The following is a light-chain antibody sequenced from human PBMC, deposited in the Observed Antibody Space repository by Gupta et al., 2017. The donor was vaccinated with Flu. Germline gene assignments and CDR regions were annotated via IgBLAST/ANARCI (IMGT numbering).Light chain of an antibody. J-gene: IGLJ1*01. Sequence: QSVLTQPPSVSGDPGQRVTISCTGSHSNIGAGYDVYWYQHLPGTAPKLLIYNNNNRPSGVPDRFSGSKSGTSASLAITGLQAEDEADYYCQSYDSSFYVFGSGTKVSVL. CDR1: HSNIGAGYD. V-gene: IGLV1-40*01. CDR3: QSYDSSFYV. CDR2: NNN.